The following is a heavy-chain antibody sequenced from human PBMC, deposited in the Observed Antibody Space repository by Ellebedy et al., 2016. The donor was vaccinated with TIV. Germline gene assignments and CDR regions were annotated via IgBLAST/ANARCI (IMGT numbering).Heavy chain of an antibody. V-gene: IGHV1-58*01. D-gene: IGHD2-15*01. CDR3: AADSVVGPSASWYFDL. Sequence: AASVKVSCKASGFTFTKSAVQWVGQARGQRLEWIGWIVVGSGNTHYAQKFQERVTITRDMSTSTAYMELSSLRSEDTAVYYCAADSVVGPSASWYFDLWGRGTLVTVSS. J-gene: IGHJ2*01. CDR2: IVVGSGNT. CDR1: GFTFTKSA.